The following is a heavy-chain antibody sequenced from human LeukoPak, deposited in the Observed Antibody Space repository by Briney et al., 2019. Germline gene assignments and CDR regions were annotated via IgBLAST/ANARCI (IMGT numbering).Heavy chain of an antibody. J-gene: IGHJ4*02. D-gene: IGHD3-16*01. CDR3: ARDFAETSTAVGEFDY. CDR1: GGSISSSSYY. Sequence: SETLSLTCTVSGGSISSSSYYWGWIRQPPGKGLEWIGSIYYSGSTYYNPSLKSRVTISVDTSENQFSLKLSSVTAADTAVYYCARDFAETSTAVGEFDYWGQGTLVTVSS. CDR2: IYYSGST. V-gene: IGHV4-39*07.